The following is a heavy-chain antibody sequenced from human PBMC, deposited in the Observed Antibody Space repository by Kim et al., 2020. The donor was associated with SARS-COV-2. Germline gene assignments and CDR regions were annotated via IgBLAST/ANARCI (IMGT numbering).Heavy chain of an antibody. J-gene: IGHJ4*02. V-gene: IGHV3-23*01. Sequence: GGSLRLSCAASGFTFSSYAMSWVRQAPGKGLEWVSAISGSGGSTYYADSVKGRFTISRDNSKNTLYLQMNSLRAEDTAVYYCAKVMGGYSYGSRGYFDYWGQGTLVTVSS. CDR3: AKVMGGYSYGSRGYFDY. D-gene: IGHD5-18*01. CDR2: ISGSGGST. CDR1: GFTFSSYA.